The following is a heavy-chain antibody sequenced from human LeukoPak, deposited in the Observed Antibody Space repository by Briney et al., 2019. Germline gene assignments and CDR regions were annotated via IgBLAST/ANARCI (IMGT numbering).Heavy chain of an antibody. V-gene: IGHV3-30-3*01. CDR1: GFTFSSYA. CDR3: AAPPLWFGELLSHPFDY. D-gene: IGHD3-10*01. Sequence: GGSLRLSCAASGFTFSSYAMHWVRQAPGKGLEWVAVISYDGSNKYYADSVKGRFTISRDNSKNTLYLQMNTLRAEDTAVYYCAAPPLWFGELLSHPFDYWGQGTLVTVSS. J-gene: IGHJ4*02. CDR2: ISYDGSNK.